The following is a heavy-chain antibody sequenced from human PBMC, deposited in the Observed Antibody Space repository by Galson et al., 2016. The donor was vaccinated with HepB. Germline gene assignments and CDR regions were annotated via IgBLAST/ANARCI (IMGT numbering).Heavy chain of an antibody. CDR2: IHYTGST. V-gene: IGHV4-31*03. J-gene: IGHJ4*02. CDR3: VRERHDYGASFDY. D-gene: IGHD4-17*01. Sequence: TLSLTCNVSGASISSSGYYWTWIRQHPGKGLEYIGHIHYTGSTYNNPSLTSRLSISIDTSKNQFPLTLSSVTAADTAVYFCVRERHDYGASFDYWGQGTLVTVS. CDR1: GASISSSGYY.